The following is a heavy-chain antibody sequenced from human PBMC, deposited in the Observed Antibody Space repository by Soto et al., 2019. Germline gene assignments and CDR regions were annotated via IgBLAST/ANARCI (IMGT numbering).Heavy chain of an antibody. CDR2: IYSSRST. J-gene: IGHJ4*02. V-gene: IGHV4-39*01. D-gene: IGHD3-10*01. CDR3: ASGSHASGSL. CDR1: GGSISSSNDY. Sequence: QLQLQESGPGLVKPSETLSLTCTVSGGSISSSNDYWRWIRQPPGKGLEWIGGIYSSRSTSHNPSLKSRVTMSVDTSKNQFSLKLTSVTAADTAVYYCASGSHASGSLWGQGTLSPSSQ.